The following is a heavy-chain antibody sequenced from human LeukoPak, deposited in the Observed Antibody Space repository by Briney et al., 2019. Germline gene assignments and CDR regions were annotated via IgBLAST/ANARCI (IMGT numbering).Heavy chain of an antibody. D-gene: IGHD4-17*01. V-gene: IGHV3-23*01. CDR1: GFTFSSYA. Sequence: GGSLRLSCAASGFTFSSYAMSWVRQAPGKGLEWVSVMSGSGDSTYYADSVKGRFTISRDNSKNTLYLQMNSLRAEDTAVYYCAKEIYGDSTGGRFQHWGQGTLVTVSS. J-gene: IGHJ1*01. CDR3: AKEIYGDSTGGRFQH. CDR2: MSGSGDST.